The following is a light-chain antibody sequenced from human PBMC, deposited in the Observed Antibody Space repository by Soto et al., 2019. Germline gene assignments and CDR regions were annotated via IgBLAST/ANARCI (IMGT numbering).Light chain of an antibody. J-gene: IGKJ4*01. V-gene: IGKV4-1*01. CDR2: WAS. CDR1: QSILSSSNNKNY. CDR3: QQYYSTPPS. Sequence: DIVMTQSPDSLTVSLGERATINCKSSQSILSSSNNKNYLVWYQQKPGQPPKVLINWASIRESVVPDRFSGSGSGADFTPTFMCLQAEDVAVCACQQYYSTPPSFGGGTQLEIK.